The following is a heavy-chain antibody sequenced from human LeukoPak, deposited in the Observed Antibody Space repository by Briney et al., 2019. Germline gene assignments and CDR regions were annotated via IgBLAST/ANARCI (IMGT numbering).Heavy chain of an antibody. J-gene: IGHJ3*02. D-gene: IGHD3-10*01. Sequence: SETLSLTCTVSGGSISSYYWSWIRQPPGKGLEWIGYIYYSWSTNYNPSLKSRVTISVDTSKNQFSLKLSSVTAADTAVYYCARDLGSGSYLFDIWGQGTMVTVSS. CDR2: IYYSWST. CDR1: GGSISSYY. CDR3: ARDLGSGSYLFDI. V-gene: IGHV4-59*01.